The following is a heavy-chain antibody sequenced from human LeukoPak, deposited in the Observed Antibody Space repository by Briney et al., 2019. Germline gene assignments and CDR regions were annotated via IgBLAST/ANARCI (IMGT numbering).Heavy chain of an antibody. CDR2: IYTSGST. J-gene: IGHJ6*03. D-gene: IGHD3-10*01. CDR1: GGSISSGSYY. CDR3: ARDSYYYGSGSPAMDV. Sequence: NPSETLSLTCTVSGGSISSGSYYWSWIRQPAGKGLEWIGRIYTSGSTNYNPSLKSRVTMSVDTSKNQFSLKLSSVTAADTAVHYCARDSYYYGSGSPAMDVWGKGTTVTISS. V-gene: IGHV4-61*02.